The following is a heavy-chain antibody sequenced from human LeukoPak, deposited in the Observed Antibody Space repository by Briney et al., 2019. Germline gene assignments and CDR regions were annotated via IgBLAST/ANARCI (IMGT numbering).Heavy chain of an antibody. V-gene: IGHV4-39*01. CDR1: GGSISSSTYY. Sequence: SETLSLTCTVSGGSISSSTYYWGWIRQPPGKGLEWIGSIYYSGSTYYNPSLKSRVTISVDTSENQFSLNLSSVTAADTAVYYCARHGYSTTKSFDYWGQGTLVTVSS. CDR3: ARHGYSTTKSFDY. CDR2: IYYSGST. D-gene: IGHD6-13*01. J-gene: IGHJ4*02.